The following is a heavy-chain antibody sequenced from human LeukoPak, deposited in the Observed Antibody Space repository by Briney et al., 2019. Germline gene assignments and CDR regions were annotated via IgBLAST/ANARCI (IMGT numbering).Heavy chain of an antibody. Sequence: SETLSLTCTVSGGSISSGDYYWSWIRQTPGKGLEWIGYIYYSGSTYYNPSLKSRVTISVDTSKNQFSLKLSSVTAADTAVYYCARGGQDIVVERHYYYYYMDVWGKGTTVTVFS. J-gene: IGHJ6*03. D-gene: IGHD2-2*01. CDR3: ARGGQDIVVERHYYYYYMDV. CDR2: IYYSGST. CDR1: GGSISSGDYY. V-gene: IGHV4-30-4*08.